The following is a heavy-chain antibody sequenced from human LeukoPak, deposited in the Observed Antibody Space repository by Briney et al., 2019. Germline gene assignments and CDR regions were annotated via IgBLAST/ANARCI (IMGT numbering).Heavy chain of an antibody. Sequence: PGGSLRLSCAASGFTFSSYGMHWLRQAPGKGLEWLTIIWYDGSNKYYVDSVRGRFTISRDNSKNPLYLQMNSLRAEDTAVYYCARETGICATPNSCHDAFDIWGQGTMVTVSS. CDR2: IWYDGSNK. CDR1: GFTFSSYG. CDR3: ARETGICATPNSCHDAFDI. D-gene: IGHD2-15*01. V-gene: IGHV3-33*01. J-gene: IGHJ3*02.